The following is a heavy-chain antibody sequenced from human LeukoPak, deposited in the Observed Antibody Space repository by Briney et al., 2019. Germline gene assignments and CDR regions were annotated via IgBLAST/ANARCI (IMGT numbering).Heavy chain of an antibody. CDR2: IYPGDSDT. CDR3: ARRVLLNPNDAFDI. J-gene: IGHJ3*02. Sequence: GESLKISCQGSGYSFTSYWIGWVRQMPGKGLEWMGIIYPGDSDTRYSPPFQGQVTISANKSISTAYLQWSSLKASDTAMYYCARRVLLNPNDAFDIWGQGTMVIVSS. V-gene: IGHV5-51*01. D-gene: IGHD2/OR15-2a*01. CDR1: GYSFTSYW.